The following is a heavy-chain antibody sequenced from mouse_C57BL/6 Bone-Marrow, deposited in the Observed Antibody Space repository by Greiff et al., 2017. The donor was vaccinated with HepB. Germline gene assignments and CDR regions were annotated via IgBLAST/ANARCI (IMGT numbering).Heavy chain of an antibody. CDR1: GFSFNTYA. V-gene: IGHV10-1*01. CDR3: VRHGQAWFAY. J-gene: IGHJ3*01. CDR2: IRSKSNNYAT. Sequence: VQLKESGGGLVQPKGSLKLSCAASGFSFNTYAMNWVRQAPGKGLEWVARIRSKSNNYATYYADSVKDRFTISRDDSESMLYLQMNNLKTEDTAMYYCVRHGQAWFAYWGQGTLVTVSA. D-gene: IGHD3-1*01.